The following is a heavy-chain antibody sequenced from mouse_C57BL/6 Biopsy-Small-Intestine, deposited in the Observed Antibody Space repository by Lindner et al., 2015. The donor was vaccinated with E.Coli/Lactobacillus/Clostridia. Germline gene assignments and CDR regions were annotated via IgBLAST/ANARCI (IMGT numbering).Heavy chain of an antibody. CDR3: TRDRSTMLTTFFDS. V-gene: IGHV5-6*01. CDR1: GFTFSSYG. J-gene: IGHJ2*01. D-gene: IGHD2-2*01. CDR2: ISSGGDYT. Sequence: VQLQESGGDLVKPGGSLKLSCAASGFTFSSYGMSWVRQTPDKRLEWVATISSGGDYTSYPDSVKGRFTISRDNAKNVLFLQMSSLKSEDTAMYYCTRDRSTMLTTFFDSRGQGTTLTVSS.